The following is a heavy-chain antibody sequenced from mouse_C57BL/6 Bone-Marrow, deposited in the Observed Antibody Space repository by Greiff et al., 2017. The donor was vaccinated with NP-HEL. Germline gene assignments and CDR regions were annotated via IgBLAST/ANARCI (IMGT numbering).Heavy chain of an antibody. CDR3: ARVTGFAY. D-gene: IGHD2-1*01. Sequence: VQLQQSGAELAKPGASVKLSCKASGYTFTSYWMHWVKQRPGQGLEWIGYINPSSGYTKYNQKFKDKAILTADKASSTAYMQLGSLTYEDSAVYYCARVTGFAYWGQGTLVTVSA. V-gene: IGHV1-7*01. J-gene: IGHJ3*01. CDR1: GYTFTSYW. CDR2: INPSSGYT.